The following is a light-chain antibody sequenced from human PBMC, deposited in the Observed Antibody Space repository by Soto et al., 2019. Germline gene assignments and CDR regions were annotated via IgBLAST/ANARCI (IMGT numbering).Light chain of an antibody. CDR1: SSSIERNT. CDR2: EVN. Sequence: QSVRTQPPSASGTPGQRVTISCSGDSSSIERNTVSWYQQLPGMAPKLMIYEVNKRPSGVPDRFSGSKSGNTASLTVSGLQAEDEADYYCSSYAGSSNVFGTGTKVTVL. J-gene: IGLJ1*01. V-gene: IGLV1-44*01. CDR3: SSYAGSSNV.